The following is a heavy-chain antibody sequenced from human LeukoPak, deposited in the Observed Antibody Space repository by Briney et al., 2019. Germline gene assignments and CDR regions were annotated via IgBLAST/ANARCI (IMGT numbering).Heavy chain of an antibody. CDR3: TANFNY. V-gene: IGHV3-74*01. J-gene: IGHJ4*02. Sequence: GGSLRLSCAASGFSFSVYWMHWVRQAPGKGLVWVSRINSDESRTNYADSVKGRFTISRDNAKNTLYLHMNSLRAEDTAVYYCTANFNYWGQGTLVTVSS. CDR1: GFSFSVYW. CDR2: INSDESRT.